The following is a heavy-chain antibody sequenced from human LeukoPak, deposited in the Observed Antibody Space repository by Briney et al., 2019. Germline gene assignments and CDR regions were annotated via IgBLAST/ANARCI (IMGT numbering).Heavy chain of an antibody. Sequence: PSETLSLTCTVSGGSISSYYWSWIRQPPGKGLEWIGYIYYSGSTNYNPSLKSRVTISVDTSKNQFSLKLNSVTAADTAVYYCARESRFSLAVKYYFDYWGQEALITVSS. D-gene: IGHD3-3*01. CDR2: IYYSGST. V-gene: IGHV4-59*12. CDR1: GGSISSYY. J-gene: IGHJ4*02. CDR3: ARESRFSLAVKYYFDY.